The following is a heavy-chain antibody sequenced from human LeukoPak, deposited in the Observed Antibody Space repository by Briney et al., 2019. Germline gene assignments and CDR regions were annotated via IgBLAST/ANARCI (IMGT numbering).Heavy chain of an antibody. CDR1: GGTFSSYA. CDR3: ARAKSLRNMATSQGS. CDR2: IIPIFGTA. Sequence: SVKVSCKASGGTFSSYAISWVRQAPGQGLEWMGGIIPIFGTAKYAQRFQGRVTITADESTSTAYMELSSLRSEDTAVYYCARAKSLRNMATSQGSWGQGTLVTVSS. V-gene: IGHV1-69*01. D-gene: IGHD5-24*01. J-gene: IGHJ5*02.